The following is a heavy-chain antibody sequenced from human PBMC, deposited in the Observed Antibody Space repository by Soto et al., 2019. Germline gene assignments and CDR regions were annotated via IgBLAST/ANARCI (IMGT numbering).Heavy chain of an antibody. D-gene: IGHD3-10*01. V-gene: IGHV4-59*12. Sequence: SETLSLTCPFSNGSIGTYYWNSIPHPPFKLLEFISYIDYSGSTNSNPSLKSRLTISIDTSKNQFSLKLSSVTAADTAVYYCARAARVRGVSFGPQRNLRTIDAWGQGTLVTVSS. CDR3: ARAARVRGVSFGPQRNLRTIDA. CDR1: NGSIGTYY. CDR2: IDYSGST. J-gene: IGHJ5*02.